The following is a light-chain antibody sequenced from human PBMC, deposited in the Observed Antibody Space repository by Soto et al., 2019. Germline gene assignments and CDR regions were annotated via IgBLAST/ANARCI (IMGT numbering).Light chain of an antibody. V-gene: IGLV1-51*02. Sequence: QSVLTQPPSVSAAPGQKVTISCSGSSSNIGNNYVSWYQQLPGTAPKLLFYENNKRPSGIPDRFSGSKSGTSATLGITVLQTGDEADYYCGTWDNALSGLVFGGVTKLTVL. J-gene: IGLJ3*02. CDR3: GTWDNALSGLV. CDR1: SSNIGNNY. CDR2: ENN.